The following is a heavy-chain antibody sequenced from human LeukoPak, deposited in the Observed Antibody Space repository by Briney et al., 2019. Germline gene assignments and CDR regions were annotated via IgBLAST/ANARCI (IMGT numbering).Heavy chain of an antibody. J-gene: IGHJ6*03. CDR3: ATPSGHYGDYPGGYYYYMDV. Sequence: GASVKVSCKASGGTFSSYAISWVRQAPGQGLEWMGGIIPIFGTANYAQKFQGRVTITTDESTSTAYMELSSLRSEDTAVYYCATPSGHYGDYPGGYYYYMDVRGKGTTVTVSS. CDR1: GGTFSSYA. CDR2: IIPIFGTA. V-gene: IGHV1-69*05. D-gene: IGHD4-17*01.